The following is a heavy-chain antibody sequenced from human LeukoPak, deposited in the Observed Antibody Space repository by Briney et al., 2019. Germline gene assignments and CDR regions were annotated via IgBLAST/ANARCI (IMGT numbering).Heavy chain of an antibody. CDR2: IYYSGST. Sequence: SETLSLTCTVSGGSISSSSYYRGWIRQPPGKGLEWIGSIYYSGSTYYNPSLKSRVTISVDTSKNQFSLKLSSVTAADTAVYYCARQNYYDSSGFDYWGQGTLVTVSS. J-gene: IGHJ4*02. D-gene: IGHD3-22*01. CDR1: GGSISSSSYY. CDR3: ARQNYYDSSGFDY. V-gene: IGHV4-39*01.